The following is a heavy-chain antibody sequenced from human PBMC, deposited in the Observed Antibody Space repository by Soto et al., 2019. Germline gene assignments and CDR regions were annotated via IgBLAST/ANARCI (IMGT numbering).Heavy chain of an antibody. J-gene: IGHJ4*02. V-gene: IGHV3-23*01. CDR1: GFTFTNVA. Sequence: GGSLRLSCAASGFTFTNVAMTWFRQAPGKGLEWVSTITDSGGSTDYADSVKGRFTISRDNSKSTLYLQMNNLRADDTAIYYCAKLYWNPRYFDYWGQGARVTVSS. CDR2: ITDSGGST. CDR3: AKLYWNPRYFDY. D-gene: IGHD1-1*01.